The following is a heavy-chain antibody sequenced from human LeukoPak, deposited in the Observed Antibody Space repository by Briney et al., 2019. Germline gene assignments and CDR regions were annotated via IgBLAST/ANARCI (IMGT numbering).Heavy chain of an antibody. V-gene: IGHV4-4*07. CDR3: ARDCYDFWSGYSLGWFDP. CDR2: IYTSGST. Sequence: SETLSLTCTVSGGSISSYYWSWIRQPAGKGLEWIGRIYTSGSTNYNPSLKSRVTMSVDTSKNQFSLKLSSVTAADTAVYYCARDCYDFWSGYSLGWFDPWGQGTLVTVSS. CDR1: GGSISSYY. J-gene: IGHJ5*02. D-gene: IGHD3-3*01.